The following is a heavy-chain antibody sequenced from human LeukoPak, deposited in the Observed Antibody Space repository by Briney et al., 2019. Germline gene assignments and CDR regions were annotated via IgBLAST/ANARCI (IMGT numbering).Heavy chain of an antibody. D-gene: IGHD1-14*01. CDR3: TRPSHSYGTDAFDI. CDR1: AFTFSGSA. J-gene: IGHJ3*02. CDR2: IRSKADSYAT. Sequence: GGSLRLSCAASAFTFSGSAMHCVRQASGKGLEWIGRIRSKADSYATAYAASVKGRFTISRDDSKNTAYLQMNSLKTEDTAVYYCTRPSHSYGTDAFDIWGQGTMVTVSS. V-gene: IGHV3-73*01.